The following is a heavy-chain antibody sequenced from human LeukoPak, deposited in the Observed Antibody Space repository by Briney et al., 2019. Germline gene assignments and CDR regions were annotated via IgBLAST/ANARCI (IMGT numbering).Heavy chain of an antibody. CDR3: ARRPNVYDFWSGYSPYYFDY. V-gene: IGHV4-39*01. D-gene: IGHD3-3*01. J-gene: IGHJ4*02. CDR1: GGSISSSSYY. CDR2: IYYSGST. Sequence: SETLSLTCTVSGGSISSSSYYWGWIRQPPGKGLEGIGSIYYSGSTYYNPSLKSRVTISVDTSKNQFSLKLSSVTAADTAVYYCARRPNVYDFWSGYSPYYFDYWGQGTLVTVSS.